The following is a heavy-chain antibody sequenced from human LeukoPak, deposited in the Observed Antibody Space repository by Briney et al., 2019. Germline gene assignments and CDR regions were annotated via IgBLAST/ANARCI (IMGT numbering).Heavy chain of an antibody. CDR2: ISYDGSNK. Sequence: GGSLRLSCAASGFTFSSYDMHWVRQAPGKGLEWGTVISYDGSNKYYGDSVKGRFTISRDNSKNTLYLKMNSLRAEDTAVYYCAKEGSNGDFDYWGQGTLVTVSS. D-gene: IGHD1-26*01. V-gene: IGHV3-30*18. J-gene: IGHJ4*02. CDR3: AKEGSNGDFDY. CDR1: GFTFSSYD.